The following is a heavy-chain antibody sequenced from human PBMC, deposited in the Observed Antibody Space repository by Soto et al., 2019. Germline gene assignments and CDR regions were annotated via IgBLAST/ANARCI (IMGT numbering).Heavy chain of an antibody. CDR3: ARGDSTDCSNGVCSFFYNHDMDV. V-gene: IGHV1-2*04. J-gene: IGHJ6*02. CDR2: INPKSGGT. Sequence: XSVKVSFKASGYSFTDYHIHWVRQAPGQGLEWLGRINPKSGGTSTAQKFQGWVTMTTDTSIGTASMELTRLTSDDTAIYYCARGDSTDCSNGVCSFFYNHDMDVWGQGTTVTVSS. CDR1: GYSFTDYH. D-gene: IGHD2-8*01.